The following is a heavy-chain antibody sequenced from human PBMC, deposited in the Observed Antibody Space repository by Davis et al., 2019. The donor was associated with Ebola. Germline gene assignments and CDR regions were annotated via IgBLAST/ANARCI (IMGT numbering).Heavy chain of an antibody. J-gene: IGHJ4*02. CDR2: IIPIFGTA. CDR3: ARASFGYNSGWYADY. D-gene: IGHD6-19*01. Sequence: SVKVSCKASGGTFSSYAISWVRQAPGQGLEWMGGIIPIFGTANYAQKFQGRVTITTDTSASTVYLDLTSLRSDDTAVFYCARASFGYNSGWYADYWGPGSLVTVSS. V-gene: IGHV1-69*05. CDR1: GGTFSSYA.